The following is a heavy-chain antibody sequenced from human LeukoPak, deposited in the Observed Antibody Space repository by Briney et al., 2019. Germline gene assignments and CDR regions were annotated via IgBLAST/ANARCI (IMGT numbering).Heavy chain of an antibody. D-gene: IGHD6-13*01. CDR1: GGSISSSSYY. CDR3: ARQSAAAGKVVDP. J-gene: IGHJ5*02. Sequence: SETLSLTCTVSGGSISSSSYYWGWIRQPPGKGLEWIGSIYYSGSTYYNPSLKSRVTISVDTSKNQFSLKLSSVTAADTAVYYCARQSAAAGKVVDPWGQGTLVTVSS. V-gene: IGHV4-39*07. CDR2: IYYSGST.